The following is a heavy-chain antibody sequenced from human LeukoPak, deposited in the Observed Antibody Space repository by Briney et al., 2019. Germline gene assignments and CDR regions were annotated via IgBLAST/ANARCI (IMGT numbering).Heavy chain of an antibody. CDR3: ARDKNKVVVVAATEEFDP. D-gene: IGHD2-15*01. J-gene: IGHJ5*02. V-gene: IGHV1-18*01. Sequence: ASVKVSCKASGYTFTSYGISWVRQAPGQGLEWMGWISVYNGNTNYAQKLQGRVTMTTDTSTSTAYMELRSLRSDDTAVYYCARDKNKVVVVAATEEFDPWGQGTLVTVSS. CDR1: GYTFTSYG. CDR2: ISVYNGNT.